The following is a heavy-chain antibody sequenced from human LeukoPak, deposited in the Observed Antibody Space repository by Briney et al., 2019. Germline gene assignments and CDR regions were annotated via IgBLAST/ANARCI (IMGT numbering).Heavy chain of an antibody. CDR2: IRGSGGST. V-gene: IGHV3-23*01. Sequence: GGSLRLSCAASGFTFSGYGMSWVRQAPGKGLKWVSAIRGSGGSTYYADSVKGRFTISRDNSKNTLYLQMNSLRAEDTAVYYCAKENGDYVFDYWGQGTLVTVSS. J-gene: IGHJ4*02. D-gene: IGHD4-17*01. CDR1: GFTFSGYG. CDR3: AKENGDYVFDY.